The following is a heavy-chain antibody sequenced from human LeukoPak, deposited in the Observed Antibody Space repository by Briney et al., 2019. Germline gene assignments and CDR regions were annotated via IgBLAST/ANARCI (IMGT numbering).Heavy chain of an antibody. Sequence: ASVKVSCKASGYTFSSYGMSWVRQAHGQGLEWMGWISAYNGNTNYGQKLQGRVTMTTDTSTSKAYMELRSLRSDDTAVYYCARPFNSGSYDHWGQGTLVTVSS. V-gene: IGHV1-18*01. CDR2: ISAYNGNT. CDR1: GYTFSSYG. J-gene: IGHJ5*02. D-gene: IGHD1-26*01. CDR3: ARPFNSGSYDH.